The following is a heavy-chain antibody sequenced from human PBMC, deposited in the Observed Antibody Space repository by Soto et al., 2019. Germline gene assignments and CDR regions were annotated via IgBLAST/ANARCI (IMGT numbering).Heavy chain of an antibody. CDR3: TQFTIFVLAQQYYMDV. CDR2: ISGSGGST. J-gene: IGHJ6*03. D-gene: IGHD3-3*01. Sequence: GGSLRLSCAASGFTFSSYAMSWVRQAPGEGLEWVSAISGSGGSTYYADSVKGRFTISRDNSKNTLYLQMNSLRAEDTAVYYCTQFTIFVLAQQYYMDVWGKGTTVTVSS. V-gene: IGHV3-23*01. CDR1: GFTFSSYA.